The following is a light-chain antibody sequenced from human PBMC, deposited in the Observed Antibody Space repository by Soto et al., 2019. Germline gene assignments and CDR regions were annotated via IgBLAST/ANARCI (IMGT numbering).Light chain of an antibody. V-gene: IGKV2-30*01. CDR3: MQGTHRPWT. CDR2: KVS. J-gene: IGKJ1*01. Sequence: DVVMTQSPLSLPVTLGQPASISCRSSQSLVYSDGNTYLNWFQQRPGQSPRRIIYKVSNRDSGVPERFSGSGSGTDFTLTISRVEAEDVGVCYCMQGTHRPWTFGQGTKVEIK. CDR1: QSLVYSDGNTY.